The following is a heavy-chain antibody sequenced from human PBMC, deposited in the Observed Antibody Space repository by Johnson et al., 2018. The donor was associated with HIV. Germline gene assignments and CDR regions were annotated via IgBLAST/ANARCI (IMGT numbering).Heavy chain of an antibody. V-gene: IGHV3-33*06. CDR2: IWYDGSNK. D-gene: IGHD6-13*01. CDR3: AKEPYSSSWYGAFDI. CDR1: GFTFSSYG. Sequence: QVQVVESGGGVVQPGRSLRLSCAASGFTFSSYGMHWVRQAPGKGLEWVAVIWYDGSNKYYADSVKGRFTISRDNSKKTLYLQMNSLRAEDTAVYYCAKEPYSSSWYGAFDIWGQGTMVTVSS. J-gene: IGHJ3*02.